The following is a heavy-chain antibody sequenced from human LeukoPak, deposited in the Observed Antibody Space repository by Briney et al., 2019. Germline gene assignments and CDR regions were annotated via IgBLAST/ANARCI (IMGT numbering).Heavy chain of an antibody. Sequence: GESLKISCKASGYSFTSYFIGWVRQMPGKGLEWMGIIHPSDSDTRYSSSFEGQVTISADKSISTAYLQWSSLKASDTAMYYCARSVATMAPHYFDYWGQGTLVTVSS. V-gene: IGHV5-51*01. CDR2: IHPSDSDT. D-gene: IGHD5-12*01. CDR1: GYSFTSYF. J-gene: IGHJ4*02. CDR3: ARSVATMAPHYFDY.